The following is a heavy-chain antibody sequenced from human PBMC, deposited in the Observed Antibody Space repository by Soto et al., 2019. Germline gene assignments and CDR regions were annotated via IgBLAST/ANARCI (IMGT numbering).Heavy chain of an antibody. CDR2: TCYRPKWYY. V-gene: IGHV6-1*01. Sequence: SQTLSLTCAISGDSVSSISAAWSWFRQSPSRGLEWLGRTCYRPKWYYDYAISVKSRIIINPDTSKNQFSLQLNSVTPEDTGVYYGAREGIPNYFYMDGWAKGTKVTVPS. CDR1: GDSVSSISAA. J-gene: IGHJ6*04. CDR3: AREGIPNYFYMDG. D-gene: IGHD3-16*01.